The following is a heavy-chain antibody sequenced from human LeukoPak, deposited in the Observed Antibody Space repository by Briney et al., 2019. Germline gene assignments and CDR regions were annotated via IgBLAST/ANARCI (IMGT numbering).Heavy chain of an antibody. J-gene: IGHJ3*02. Sequence: SETLSLTCTVSGGSISSYYWSWIRQPPGKGLEWIGYIYYSGSTNYNPSLKSRVTISVDTSKNQFSLKLSSVTAADTAVCYCARVGYYYDSGGYYDAFDIWGQGTMVTVSS. V-gene: IGHV4-59*01. CDR3: ARVGYYYDSGGYYDAFDI. D-gene: IGHD3-22*01. CDR1: GGSISSYY. CDR2: IYYSGST.